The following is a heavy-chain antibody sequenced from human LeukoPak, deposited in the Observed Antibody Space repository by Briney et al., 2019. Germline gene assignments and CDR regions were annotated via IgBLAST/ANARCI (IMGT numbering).Heavy chain of an antibody. D-gene: IGHD6-13*01. J-gene: IGHJ6*03. CDR2: FSHSAGI. CDR3: AIWSGVAAASRDYYYHNYMDG. CDR1: DYSISSGDY. Sequence: SETLSLTCVLSDYSISSGDYWGWIRQPPGKGLEWIGSFSHSAGIYYNPSLKSRVSISVDTSKDQFSLRLSSVTAADTAIYYCAIWSGVAAASRDYYYHNYMDGWGKGTTVTVSS. V-gene: IGHV4-38-2*01.